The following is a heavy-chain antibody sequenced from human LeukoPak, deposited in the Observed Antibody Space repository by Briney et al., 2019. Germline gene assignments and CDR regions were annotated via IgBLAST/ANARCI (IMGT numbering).Heavy chain of an antibody. D-gene: IGHD2-2*01. J-gene: IGHJ6*03. V-gene: IGHV3-53*01. CDR1: GLTVSDDF. CDR3: ATRSCSISACRASSYHCMDF. CDR2: IYIAGGT. Sequence: QPGGSLRLSCVASGLTVSDDFMSWIRQAPGEGLEWVSSIYIAGGTYYAPSVKGRFIISRDNAKSSLYLQLNSLRAEDTAVYYCATRSCSISACRASSYHCMDFWGKGTTVTVSS.